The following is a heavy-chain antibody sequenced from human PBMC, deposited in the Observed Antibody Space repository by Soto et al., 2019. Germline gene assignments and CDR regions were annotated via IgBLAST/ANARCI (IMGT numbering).Heavy chain of an antibody. V-gene: IGHV2-26*01. J-gene: IGHJ4*02. D-gene: IGHD6-25*01. CDR1: GFSLSNPRMG. CDR3: ARIQRLYPSVYFDF. Sequence: QVTLKESGPVLVKPTETLTLTCTVSGFSLSNPRMGVGWIRQPPGRALEWLAHIFSNDEKSYRTSLKSRLTTSKDTPKSQVILTMTHMDPVDTATYYCARIQRLYPSVYFDFWGQGILVTVSS. CDR2: IFSNDEK.